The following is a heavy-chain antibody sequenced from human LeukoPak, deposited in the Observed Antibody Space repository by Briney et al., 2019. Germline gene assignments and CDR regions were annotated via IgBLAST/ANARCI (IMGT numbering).Heavy chain of an antibody. V-gene: IGHV3-7*01. J-gene: IGHJ4*02. CDR2: IKQDGSEK. Sequence: GGSLRLSCAASGFTFSSYWMSWVRQAPGKGLEWVANIKQDGSEKYYVDSVKGRFTISRGNARNSLYLQMNSLRAEDTAVYYCARGDRPLNYYDSSGYYYLFDYWGQGTLVTVSS. CDR3: ARGDRPLNYYDSSGYYYLFDY. CDR1: GFTFSSYW. D-gene: IGHD3-22*01.